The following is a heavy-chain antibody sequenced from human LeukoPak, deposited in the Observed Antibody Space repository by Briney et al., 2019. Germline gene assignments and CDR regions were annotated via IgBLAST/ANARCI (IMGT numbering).Heavy chain of an antibody. CDR2: ISYDGSNK. D-gene: IGHD4-17*01. CDR1: GFTFSSYA. V-gene: IGHV3-30*04. J-gene: IGHJ4*02. Sequence: GRSLRLSCAASGFTFSSYAMHWVRQAPGKGLAWVAVISYDGSNKYYADSVKGRFTISRDNSKNTLYLQMNSLRAEDTAVYYCARSGADYGDTWNFDYWGQGTLVTVSS. CDR3: ARSGADYGDTWNFDY.